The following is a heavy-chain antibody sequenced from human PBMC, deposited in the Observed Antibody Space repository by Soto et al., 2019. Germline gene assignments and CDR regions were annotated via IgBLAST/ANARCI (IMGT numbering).Heavy chain of an antibody. V-gene: IGHV3-15*01. CDR3: TTLYQGISN. D-gene: IGHD1-20*01. J-gene: IGHJ4*02. CDR1: GFTFSNAW. Sequence: PGGSLRLSCAASGFTFSNAWMSWVRQAPGKGLEWVGRIKSKTDGETTDYAAPVKGRFTISRDDSKNTLYLQMNSLKTEDTAVYYRTTLYQGISNWGQGTLVTVSS. CDR2: IKSKTDGETT.